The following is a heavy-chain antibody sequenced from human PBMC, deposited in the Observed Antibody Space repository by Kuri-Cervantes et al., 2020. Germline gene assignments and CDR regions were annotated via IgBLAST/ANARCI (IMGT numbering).Heavy chain of an antibody. Sequence: SETLSLTCTVSGGSISSSSYYWGWIRQPPGKGLEWIGSIYYSGSTYYNPSLKSRVTISVDTSKNQFSLKLNSVTAADTAVYYCARLGDSSTWYTAGYWGQGTLVTVSS. CDR1: GGSISSSSYY. CDR3: ARLGDSSTWYTAGY. V-gene: IGHV4-39*01. D-gene: IGHD6-13*01. CDR2: IYYSGST. J-gene: IGHJ4*02.